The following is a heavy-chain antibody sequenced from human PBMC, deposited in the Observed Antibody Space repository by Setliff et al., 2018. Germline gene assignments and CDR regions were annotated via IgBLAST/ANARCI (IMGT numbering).Heavy chain of an antibody. Sequence: GESLKISCKGSGYSLTSYWIGWVRQMPGKGLEWMGIIYPGDSDTRYSPSFQGQVTISADKSISTAYLQWSSLKASDTAMYYCARQAVAGSDAFDIWGQGTMVTVSS. D-gene: IGHD6-19*01. J-gene: IGHJ3*02. CDR1: GYSLTSYW. CDR2: IYPGDSDT. V-gene: IGHV5-51*01. CDR3: ARQAVAGSDAFDI.